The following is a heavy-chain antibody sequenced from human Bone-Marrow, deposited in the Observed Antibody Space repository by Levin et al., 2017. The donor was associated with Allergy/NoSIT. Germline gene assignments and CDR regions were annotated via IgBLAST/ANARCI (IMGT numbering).Heavy chain of an antibody. V-gene: IGHV4-4*07. D-gene: IGHD4/OR15-4a*01. J-gene: IGHJ4*02. CDR2: VFNTGTT. Sequence: SETLSLTCTVSGGSISNYYWTWIRQSAGKGLEWIGRVFNTGTTIYNPSLRSRLTMSIDTSKNQFSLRLNSVTAADTAVYYCARDRYGENYYGTFDYWGQGALVTVSS. CDR1: GGSISNYY. CDR3: ARDRYGENYYGTFDY.